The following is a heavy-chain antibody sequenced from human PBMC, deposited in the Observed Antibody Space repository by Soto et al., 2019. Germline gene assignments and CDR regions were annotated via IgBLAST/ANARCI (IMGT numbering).Heavy chain of an antibody. CDR3: ARDRKGDFWSGYYPPSFDY. J-gene: IGHJ4*02. V-gene: IGHV4-59*01. Sequence: SETPSPTCPFSCGSLSSYYWGWIRPPPGKGLEWIGYIYYGGSTNYNPSLKSRVTISVDTSKNQFSLKLSSVTAADTAVYYCARDRKGDFWSGYYPPSFDYWGQGTLVTVSS. CDR1: CGSLSSYY. D-gene: IGHD3-3*01. CDR2: IYYGGST.